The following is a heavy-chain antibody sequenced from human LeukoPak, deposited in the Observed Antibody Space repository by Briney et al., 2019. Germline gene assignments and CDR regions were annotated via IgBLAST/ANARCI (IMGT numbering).Heavy chain of an antibody. CDR3: ARNSASNLFDY. Sequence: GSLRLSCAASGFTFSSYWLSWVRQAPGKGLGGVHSIEQDGSQKYYVDSVRGRFIISRDNAKNSVYLQTNSLRVEDTGVYYCARNSASNLFDYWGQGTLVTVSS. J-gene: IGHJ4*02. V-gene: IGHV3-7*01. D-gene: IGHD1-26*01. CDR1: GFTFSSYW. CDR2: IEQDGSQK.